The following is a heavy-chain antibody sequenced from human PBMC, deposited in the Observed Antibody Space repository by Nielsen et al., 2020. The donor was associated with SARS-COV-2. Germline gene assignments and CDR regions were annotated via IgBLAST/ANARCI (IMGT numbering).Heavy chain of an antibody. D-gene: IGHD2-15*01. V-gene: IGHV3-7*03. Sequence: GGSLRLSCAASGFTFSSYWMSWVRQAPGKGLEWVANIKQDGSEKYYVDSVKGRFTISRDNAKNSLYLQMNSLRAEDTAVYYCAREKGYCSGGSCYPGNYFDYWGQGTLVTVSS. CDR1: GFTFSSYW. CDR3: AREKGYCSGGSCYPGNYFDY. CDR2: IKQDGSEK. J-gene: IGHJ4*02.